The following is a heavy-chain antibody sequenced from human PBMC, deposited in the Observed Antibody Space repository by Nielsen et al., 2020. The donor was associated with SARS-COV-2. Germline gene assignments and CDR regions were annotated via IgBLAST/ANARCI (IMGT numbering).Heavy chain of an antibody. CDR1: GVTFSNNA. J-gene: IGHJ4*02. V-gene: IGHV3-7*01. Sequence: GESLKISCTASGVTFSNNAMTWVRQAPGKGLEWVANIKEDGSEKNYVDSVKGRFTISRDNAKNSLYLQMNSLRIEDTALYYCASHGTFDHWGQGALVTVSS. CDR2: IKEDGSEK. D-gene: IGHD1-1*01. CDR3: ASHGTFDH.